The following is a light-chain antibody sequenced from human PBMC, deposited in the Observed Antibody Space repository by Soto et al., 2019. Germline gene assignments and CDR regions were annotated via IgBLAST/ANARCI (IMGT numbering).Light chain of an antibody. J-gene: IGKJ1*01. CDR1: QSVSSSY. CDR2: GAS. CDR3: QQYERYST. V-gene: IGKV3-20*01. Sequence: EILLTQSPGTLSLSPGDRATLSCRASQSVSSSYLAWYQHKPGQAPRLLIYGASSRATGIPDRFSGSGSGTEFTLTISSLQPEDSATYYCQQYERYSTFGQGTKVDIK.